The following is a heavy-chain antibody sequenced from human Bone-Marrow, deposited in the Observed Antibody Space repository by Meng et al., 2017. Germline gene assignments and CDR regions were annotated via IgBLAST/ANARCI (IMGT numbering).Heavy chain of an antibody. Sequence: QVCRVQAGAEVKTPGSLVKVCCKASGGTFSSYAISWVRPAPGQGLEWMGGIIPIFGTANYAQKFQGRVTITADESTSTAYMELSSLRSEDTAVYYCARGRYSGSCDYWGQGTLVTVSS. CDR2: IIPIFGTA. D-gene: IGHD1-26*01. CDR3: ARGRYSGSCDY. V-gene: IGHV1-69*01. CDR1: GGTFSSYA. J-gene: IGHJ4*02.